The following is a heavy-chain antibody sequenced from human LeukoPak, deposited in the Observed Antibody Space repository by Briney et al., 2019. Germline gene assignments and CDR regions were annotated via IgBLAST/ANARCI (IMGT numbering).Heavy chain of an antibody. CDR3: ARAGTGVQGVITV. Sequence: KPSETLSLTCTVSGGSISSSSYYWGWIRQPPGKGLEWIGSIYYSGSTYYNPSLKSRVTISVDTSKNQFSLKLSSVTAADTAVYYCARAGTGVQGVITVWGQGTLVTVSS. J-gene: IGHJ4*02. D-gene: IGHD3-10*01. CDR1: GGSISSSSYY. V-gene: IGHV4-39*07. CDR2: IYYSGST.